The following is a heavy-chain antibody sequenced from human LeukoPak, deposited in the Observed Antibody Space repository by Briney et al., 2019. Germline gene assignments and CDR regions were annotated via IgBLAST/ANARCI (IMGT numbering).Heavy chain of an antibody. J-gene: IGHJ4*02. Sequence: SETLSLTCTVSGGSISSYYWSWIRQPPGKGLEWIGYIYYSGSTNYNPSLKSRVTISVDTSKNQFSLKLSSVTAADTAVYYCARVSGKYYFDYWGQGTLVTASS. V-gene: IGHV4-59*01. CDR1: GGSISSYY. CDR3: ARVSGKYYFDY. CDR2: IYYSGST.